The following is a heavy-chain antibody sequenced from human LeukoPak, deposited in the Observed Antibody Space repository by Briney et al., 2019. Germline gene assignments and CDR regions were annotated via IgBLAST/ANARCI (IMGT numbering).Heavy chain of an antibody. D-gene: IGHD3-3*01. V-gene: IGHV3-33*06. Sequence: GGSLRLSCAASGFTFSSYGMHWVRQAPGKGLEWVAVIWYDGSNKYYADSVKGRFTISRDNSKNTLYLQMNSLRAEDTAVYYCAKDNNDFWSGYSIGGGFDYWGQGTLVTVSS. CDR1: GFTFSSYG. J-gene: IGHJ4*02. CDR2: IWYDGSNK. CDR3: AKDNNDFWSGYSIGGGFDY.